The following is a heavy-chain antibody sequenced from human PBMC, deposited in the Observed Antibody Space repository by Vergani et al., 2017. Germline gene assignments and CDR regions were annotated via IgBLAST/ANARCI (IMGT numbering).Heavy chain of an antibody. Sequence: QVQLVQSGAEVKKPGSSVKVSCKASGGTFSSYAISWVRQAPGQGLEWMGRIIPIFGTANYAQKFQGRVTITADESTSTAYMELSSLRSEDTAVYYCARVRRDDSSGYYYYYGMDVWGQGTTVTVSS. CDR3: ARVRRDDSSGYYYYYGMDV. CDR2: IIPIFGTA. J-gene: IGHJ6*02. CDR1: GGTFSSYA. V-gene: IGHV1-69*13. D-gene: IGHD3-22*01.